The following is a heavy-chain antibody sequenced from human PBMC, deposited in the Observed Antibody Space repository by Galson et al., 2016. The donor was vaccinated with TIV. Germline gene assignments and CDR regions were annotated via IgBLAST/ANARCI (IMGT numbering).Heavy chain of an antibody. CDR3: ARSRGYSYGYVDP. Sequence: SVKVSCKASGGTFNSYGISWVRQAPGQGLQWMGGIIPVFGTTKYSQDFQGRVAVTADESTGTAYMELSELRFDDTAVYFCARSRGYSYGYVDPWGQGTLVTVSA. D-gene: IGHD5-18*01. CDR2: IIPVFGTT. V-gene: IGHV1-69*13. CDR1: GGTFNSYG. J-gene: IGHJ5*02.